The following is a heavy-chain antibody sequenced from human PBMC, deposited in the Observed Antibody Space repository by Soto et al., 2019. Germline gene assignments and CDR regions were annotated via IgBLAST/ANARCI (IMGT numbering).Heavy chain of an antibody. CDR3: ARTIRNLNYHYYYLYV. D-gene: IGHD3-3*01. CDR2: MNPNSGNR. V-gene: IGHV1-8*01. Sequence: ASVKVSCKASGYTFATYDINWARQATGQGLEWMGWMNPNSGNRGYAQKFQGRVTMTRNTSISTAYMELSSLRSEDTAVYYCARTIRNLNYHYYYLYVWGKGTTVTVSS. J-gene: IGHJ6*03. CDR1: GYTFATYD.